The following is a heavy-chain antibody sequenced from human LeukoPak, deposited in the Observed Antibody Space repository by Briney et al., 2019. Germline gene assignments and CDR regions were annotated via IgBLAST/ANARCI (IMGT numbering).Heavy chain of an antibody. V-gene: IGHV4-4*07. J-gene: IGHJ4*02. D-gene: IGHD4-17*01. CDR2: MYTGGSI. CDR3: ATSDVTDDDFFHY. Sequence: SETLSLTCTVSGGSISSYYWSWIRQPAGKGLEWIGRMYTGGSINYNPSLKSRVIMSVDASKNQFSLKLSSLTAADTAVYYCATSDVTDDDFFHYWGQGTLVTVSS. CDR1: GGSISSYY.